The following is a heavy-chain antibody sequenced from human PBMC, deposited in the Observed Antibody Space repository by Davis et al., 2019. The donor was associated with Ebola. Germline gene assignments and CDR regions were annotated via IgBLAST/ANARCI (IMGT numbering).Heavy chain of an antibody. CDR3: ARTTGVRYFDY. D-gene: IGHD1-1*01. Sequence: MPSETLSHTCTVSGTSMTSSNLWSWVRQPPGKGLEWIGETYQSGSTYYNPSLKSRVTILIDKSKNQFSLRLTSVTAADTAVYYCARTTGVRYFDYWGQGTLVTVSS. V-gene: IGHV4-4*02. CDR2: TYQSGST. J-gene: IGHJ4*02. CDR1: GTSMTSSNL.